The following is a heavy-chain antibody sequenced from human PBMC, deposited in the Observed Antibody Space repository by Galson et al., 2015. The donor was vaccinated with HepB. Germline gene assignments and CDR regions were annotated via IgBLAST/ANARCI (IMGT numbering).Heavy chain of an antibody. CDR3: AKNLWYYYYGMDV. V-gene: IGHV3-23*01. Sequence: SLRLSCAASGFTFSSYAMSWVRQAPGKGLEWVSAISGSGGSTYYADSVKGRFTISRDNSKNTLYLQMNSLRAEDTAVYYCAKNLWYYYYGMDVWGQGTTVTVSS. J-gene: IGHJ6*02. CDR2: ISGSGGST. CDR1: GFTFSSYA.